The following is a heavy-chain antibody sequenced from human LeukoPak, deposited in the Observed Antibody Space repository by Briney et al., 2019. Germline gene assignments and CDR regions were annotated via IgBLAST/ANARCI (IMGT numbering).Heavy chain of an antibody. V-gene: IGHV5-51*01. CDR3: ARPRFDYYDSSGYFDY. D-gene: IGHD3-22*01. J-gene: IGHJ4*02. Sequence: GESLKISCKGSGYSFTSYWIGWVRQMPGKGLEWMGIIYPGDSDTRYSPSFQGQVTISADKSIRTAYLQWSSLKASDTAMYYCARPRFDYYDSSGYFDYWGQGTLVTVSS. CDR1: GYSFTSYW. CDR2: IYPGDSDT.